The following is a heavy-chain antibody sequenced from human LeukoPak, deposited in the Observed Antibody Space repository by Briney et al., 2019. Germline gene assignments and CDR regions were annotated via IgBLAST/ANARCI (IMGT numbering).Heavy chain of an antibody. CDR3: ARQGGWYYYYGMDV. V-gene: IGHV3-7*01. CDR1: GFTFSNYW. D-gene: IGHD6-19*01. CDR2: INQDGSKE. J-gene: IGHJ6*02. Sequence: GGSLRLSCAASGFTFSNYWMTWVRQAPGKGLEWVAHINQDGSKEYYMDSVKARFTISRDNAKNSLSLQMNSLRAEDTAVYYCARQGGWYYYYGMDVWGQGTTVTVSS.